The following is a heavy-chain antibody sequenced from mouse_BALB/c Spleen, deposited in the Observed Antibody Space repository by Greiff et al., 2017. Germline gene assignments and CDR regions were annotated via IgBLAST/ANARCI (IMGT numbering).Heavy chain of an antibody. J-gene: IGHJ3*01. V-gene: IGHV5-9-3*01. Sequence: DVKLVESGGGLVKPGGSLKLSCAASGFTFSSYAMSWVRQTPEKRLEWVATISSGGSYTYYPDSVKGRFTISRDNAKNTLYLQMSSLRSEDTAMYYCARHRFAYWGQGTLVTVSA. CDR3: ARHRFAY. CDR2: ISSGGSYT. CDR1: GFTFSSYA.